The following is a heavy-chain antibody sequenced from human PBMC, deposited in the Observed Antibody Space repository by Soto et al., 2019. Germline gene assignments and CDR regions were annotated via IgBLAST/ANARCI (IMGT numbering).Heavy chain of an antibody. CDR3: AREGRGSGSVFEF. V-gene: IGHV3-48*02. J-gene: IGHJ4*02. Sequence: EVQMVESGGGLVQPGGSLRLSCAASGFTFSWYTMNWVRQAPGKGLEWVSYISSSSNTIYYADSVKGRFTISRDNAKNSLYLQMNSLRDEDTAVYYCAREGRGSGSVFEFWGQGTLVTVSS. CDR2: ISSSSNTI. CDR1: GFTFSWYT. D-gene: IGHD1-26*01.